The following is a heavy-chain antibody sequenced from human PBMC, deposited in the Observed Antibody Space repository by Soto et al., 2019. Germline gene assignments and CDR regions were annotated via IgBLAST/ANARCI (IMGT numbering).Heavy chain of an antibody. D-gene: IGHD1-26*01. J-gene: IGHJ5*02. CDR2: IWYDGSNK. CDR1: GFTFSSYG. CDR3: VRMIGRLADP. Sequence: QVQLVESGGGVVQPGRSLRLSCAASGFTFSSYGMHWVRQAPGKGLEWVAVIWYDGSNKYYADSVKGRFTISRDNSKNTLYLQMNSMRAEDTAVYYCVRMIGRLADPWGQGTLVTVSS. V-gene: IGHV3-33*01.